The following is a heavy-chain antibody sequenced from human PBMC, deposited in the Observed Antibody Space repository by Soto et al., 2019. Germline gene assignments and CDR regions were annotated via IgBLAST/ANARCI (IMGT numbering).Heavy chain of an antibody. CDR3: ARPYYYGSGSYEYYYYGMDV. CDR2: IWYDGSNK. J-gene: IGHJ6*02. V-gene: IGHV3-33*01. D-gene: IGHD3-10*01. Sequence: QVQLVESGGGAVQPGRSLRLSCAASGFTFSSYGMHWVRQAPGKGLEWVAVIWYDGSNKYYADSVKGRFTISRDNSKNTLYLQMNSLRAEDTAVYYCARPYYYGSGSYEYYYYGMDVWGQGTTVTVSS. CDR1: GFTFSSYG.